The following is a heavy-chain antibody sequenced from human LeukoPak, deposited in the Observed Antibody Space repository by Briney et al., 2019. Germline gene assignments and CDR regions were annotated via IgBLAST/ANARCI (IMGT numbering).Heavy chain of an antibody. CDR3: AKDLGGDENY. J-gene: IGHJ4*02. CDR1: GFTFSSYA. V-gene: IGHV3-23*01. D-gene: IGHD3-16*01. Sequence: GGSLRLSCAASGFTFSSYAMSWVRQAPGEGLEWVSAISGSGGSTYYADSVKGRFTISRDNSKNTLYLQMKSLRAEDTAIYYCAKDLGGDENYWGQGILVTVSS. CDR2: ISGSGGST.